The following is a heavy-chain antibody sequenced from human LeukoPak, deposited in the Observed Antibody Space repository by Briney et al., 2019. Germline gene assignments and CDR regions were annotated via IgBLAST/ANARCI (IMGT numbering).Heavy chain of an antibody. CDR3: ARWGEASSGFDY. CDR1: GFTFSSYD. J-gene: IGHJ4*02. D-gene: IGHD3-22*01. CDR2: IGTAGDT. Sequence: HPGGSLRLSCAASGFTFSSYDMHWVRQATGKGLEWVSAIGTAGDTYYPGSVKGRFTISRENAKNSLYLQMSSLRAGDTAVYYCARWGEASSGFDYWGQGTLVTVSS. V-gene: IGHV3-13*01.